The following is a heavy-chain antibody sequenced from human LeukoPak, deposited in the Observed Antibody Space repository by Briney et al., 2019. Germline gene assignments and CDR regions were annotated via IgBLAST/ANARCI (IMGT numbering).Heavy chain of an antibody. CDR2: TYYKSKWYN. Sequence: SQTLSLTCAISGDSVSSNSVAWNWIRQSPSRGLEWLGRTYYKSKWYNEYAVSVKSRITINPDTSKNQFSLQLNSVTPEDTAVYHCARGSHCAFDIWGQGTMVTVSS. V-gene: IGHV6-1*01. CDR3: ARGSHCAFDI. J-gene: IGHJ3*02. CDR1: GDSVSSNSVA. D-gene: IGHD1-26*01.